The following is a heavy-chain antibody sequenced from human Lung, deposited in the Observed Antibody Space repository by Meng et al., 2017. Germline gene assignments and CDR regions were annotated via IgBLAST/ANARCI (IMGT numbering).Heavy chain of an antibody. CDR2: IYWDDEK. D-gene: IGHD3-22*01. CDR3: AHSWGSGYCFGPLDY. CDR1: GSSLSTSGVA. V-gene: IGHV2-5*02. J-gene: IGHJ4*02. Sequence: QITLKESGPALVKPTQPLTLPCTLSGSSLSTSGVAVGWIRQPPGKALEWLALIYWDDEKRYSPSLKSRLTITKDTSKNHVVLTMTNMDPVDTATYYCAHSWGSGYCFGPLDYWGQGTLVTVSS.